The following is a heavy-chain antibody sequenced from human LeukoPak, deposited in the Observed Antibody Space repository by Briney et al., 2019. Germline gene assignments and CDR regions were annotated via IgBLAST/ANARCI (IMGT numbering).Heavy chain of an antibody. D-gene: IGHD1/OR15-1a*01. CDR2: ISYDGSNK. Sequence: GGSLRLSCAASGFTFSAYAIYWVRQAPGKGLEWVAAISYDGSNKYFAYSVKGRFTISRDNSENTLYLQMSSLRAEDTAVYYCAKVVSVLPVTSLFDYWGQGTLVTVSS. CDR3: AKVVSVLPVTSLFDY. V-gene: IGHV3-30*04. CDR1: GFTFSAYA. J-gene: IGHJ4*02.